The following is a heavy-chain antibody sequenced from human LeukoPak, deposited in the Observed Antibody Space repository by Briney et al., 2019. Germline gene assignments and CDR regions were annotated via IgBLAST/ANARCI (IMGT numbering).Heavy chain of an antibody. CDR1: GGPVSSGSYY. Sequence: SETLSLTCTVSGGPVSSGSYYWSWIRQHPGKGLEWIGYIYYSGSTYYNPSLKSRVTISVDTSKNQFSLKLSSVTAADTAVYYCARDPGVYYDSSGSPIGGMDVWGQGTTVTVSS. J-gene: IGHJ6*02. D-gene: IGHD3-22*01. CDR3: ARDPGVYYDSSGSPIGGMDV. V-gene: IGHV4-31*03. CDR2: IYYSGST.